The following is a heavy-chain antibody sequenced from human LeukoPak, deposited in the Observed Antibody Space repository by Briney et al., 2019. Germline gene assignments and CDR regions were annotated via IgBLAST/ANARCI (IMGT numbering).Heavy chain of an antibody. Sequence: ASVKVSCKASGYTFTGYYMHWVRQAPGQGLEWMGWINPNNGGTNYAQKFQGRVTMTRDTSISTAYMELSRLTSDDTVVYYCARGRGTTSSNFDYWGQATLVTVSS. V-gene: IGHV1-2*02. CDR3: ARGRGTTSSNFDY. J-gene: IGHJ4*02. D-gene: IGHD2-2*01. CDR1: GYTFTGYY. CDR2: INPNNGGT.